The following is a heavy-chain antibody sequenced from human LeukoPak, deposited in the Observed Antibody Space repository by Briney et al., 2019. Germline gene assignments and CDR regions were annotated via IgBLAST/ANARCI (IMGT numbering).Heavy chain of an antibody. J-gene: IGHJ6*02. CDR3: AKIYYDSSGYQYYYYYGMDV. D-gene: IGHD3-22*01. V-gene: IGHV3-23*01. Sequence: GGFLRLSCAASGFTFSAYSMNWVRQAPGKGLEWVSAISGSGGSTYYADSVKGRFTISRDNSKNTLYLQMNSLRAEDTAVYYCAKIYYDSSGYQYYYYYGMDVWGQGTTVTVSS. CDR2: ISGSGGST. CDR1: GFTFSAYS.